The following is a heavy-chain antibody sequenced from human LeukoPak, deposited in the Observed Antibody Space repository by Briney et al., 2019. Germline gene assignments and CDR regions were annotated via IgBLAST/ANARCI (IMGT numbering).Heavy chain of an antibody. V-gene: IGHV4-59*12. J-gene: IGHJ4*02. CDR1: GGSISSYY. CDR3: ARGRYSSGWYENY. Sequence: SETLSLTCTVSGGSISSYYWSWIRQPPGKGLEWIGYIYYSGSTNYNPSLKSRVTISVDTSKNQFSLKLSSVTAADTAVYYCARGRYSSGWYENYWGQGTLVTVSS. CDR2: IYYSGST. D-gene: IGHD6-19*01.